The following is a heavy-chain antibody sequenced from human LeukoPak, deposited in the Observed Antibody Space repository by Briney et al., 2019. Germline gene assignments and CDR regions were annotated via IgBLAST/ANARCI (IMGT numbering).Heavy chain of an antibody. V-gene: IGHV4-39*02. J-gene: IGHJ4*02. D-gene: IGHD6-13*01. CDR3: ARDRPGGSSLDY. CDR1: GGSISSRSYY. CDR2: IYYSGST. Sequence: VKPSETLSLTCTVSGGSISSRSYYWGWIRQPPGKGLEWIGSIYYSGSTYYNPSLKSRVTISVDTSKNQFSLKLSSVTAADTAVYYCARDRPGGSSLDYWGQGTLVTVSS.